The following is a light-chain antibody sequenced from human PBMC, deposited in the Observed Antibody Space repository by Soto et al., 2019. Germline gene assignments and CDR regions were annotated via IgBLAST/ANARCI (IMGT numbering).Light chain of an antibody. CDR3: QQYKAHPRT. CDR1: EDISNF. CDR2: EAS. Sequence: DIQMTQPPSSLSASVGDRVTITCRASEDISNFLSWFQQRPGEAPQSLMFEASYLESAVSSRFSGSGYGTDFTLTISSPQPEDIATYYGQQYKAHPRTFGGGTKVQI. V-gene: IGKV1-16*01. J-gene: IGKJ4*01.